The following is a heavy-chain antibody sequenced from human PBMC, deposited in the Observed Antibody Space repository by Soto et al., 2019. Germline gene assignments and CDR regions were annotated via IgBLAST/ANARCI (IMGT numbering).Heavy chain of an antibody. CDR3: ARVLGYSYGPYFDY. V-gene: IGHV4-59*01. D-gene: IGHD5-18*01. J-gene: IGHJ4*02. CDR2: IYYSGST. Sequence: QVQLQESGPGLVKPSETLSLTCTVSGGSISSYYWSWIRQPPGKGLEWIGYIYYSGSTNYNPSLKSRVTISVDTSKNQFSLKLSSVTAADTAVYYCARVLGYSYGPYFDYWGQGTLVTVSS. CDR1: GGSISSYY.